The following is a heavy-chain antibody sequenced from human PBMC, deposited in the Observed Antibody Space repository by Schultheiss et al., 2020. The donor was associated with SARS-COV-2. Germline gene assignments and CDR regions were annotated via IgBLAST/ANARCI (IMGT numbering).Heavy chain of an antibody. J-gene: IGHJ3*01. CDR2: IYPSDSDT. D-gene: IGHD1-26*01. CDR3: AREGIVGATGTYDV. CDR1: GYNFTDYW. V-gene: IGHV5-51*01. Sequence: GGSLRLSCKGSGYNFTDYWIGWVRQMPGKGLEWMGLIYPSDSDTRYSPSFEGQVTISADKSINTAYLQWSSLKASDTAMYYCAREGIVGATGTYDVWGQGTMVTVSS.